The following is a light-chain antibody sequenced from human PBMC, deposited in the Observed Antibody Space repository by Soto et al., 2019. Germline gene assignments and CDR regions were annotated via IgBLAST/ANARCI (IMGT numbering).Light chain of an antibody. Sequence: ALTQPASVSGSPGQSITISCTGTSSDVGGYNYDSWYQQHPGKAPKLMIYDVSNRPSGVSNRFSGSKSGNTASLTISGLQPDDEADYYCNSFRSSNPPYYVFGTGTKVTVL. CDR1: SSDVGGYNY. J-gene: IGLJ1*01. CDR2: DVS. V-gene: IGLV2-14*01. CDR3: NSFRSSNPPYYV.